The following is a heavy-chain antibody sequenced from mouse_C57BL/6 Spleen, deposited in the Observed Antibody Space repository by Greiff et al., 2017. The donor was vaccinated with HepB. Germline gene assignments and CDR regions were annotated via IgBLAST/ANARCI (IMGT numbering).Heavy chain of an antibody. CDR1: GFTFSDYY. CDR2: ISNGGGST. J-gene: IGHJ2*01. V-gene: IGHV5-12*01. CDR3: ARAYFDYGRGYFDY. Sequence: EVQLVESGGGLVQPGGSLKLSCAASGFTFSDYYMYWVRQTPEKRLEWVAYISNGGGSTYYPDTVKGRFTISRDNAKNTLYLQMSRLKSEDTAMYYCARAYFDYGRGYFDYWGQGTTLTVSS. D-gene: IGHD2-4*01.